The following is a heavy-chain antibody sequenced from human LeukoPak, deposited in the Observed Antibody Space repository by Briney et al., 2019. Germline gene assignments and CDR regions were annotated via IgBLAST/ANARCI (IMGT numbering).Heavy chain of an antibody. J-gene: IGHJ4*02. D-gene: IGHD6-6*01. V-gene: IGHV4-59*01. CDR1: GGSISSYY. CDR2: IYYSGST. CDR3: ASSDAYSSSSGPLGFDF. Sequence: SETLSLTCTVSGGSISSYYWSWIRQPPGKGLEWVGYIYYSGSTNCNPYLKSRVTISVDTSKNQFYLKLSSLTAADTAVYYCASSDAYSSSSGPLGFDFWGQGTLVTVSS.